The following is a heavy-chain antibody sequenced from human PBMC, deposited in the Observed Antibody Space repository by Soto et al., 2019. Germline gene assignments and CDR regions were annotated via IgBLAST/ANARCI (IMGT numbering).Heavy chain of an antibody. J-gene: IGHJ4*02. Sequence: QVQLKESGPGLVKSSGTLSLTCAVSNGSISSSTWWSWVRQPPGKGLEWIGEIYQTGSTNYNPSLKSRVTISIDKANNHFSLRLTSMTAADTAVYYCARETFLACTLFDYWCPGTLVIVAS. CDR2: IYQTGST. CDR3: ARETFLACTLFDY. D-gene: IGHD6-19*01. V-gene: IGHV4-4*02. CDR1: NGSISSSTW.